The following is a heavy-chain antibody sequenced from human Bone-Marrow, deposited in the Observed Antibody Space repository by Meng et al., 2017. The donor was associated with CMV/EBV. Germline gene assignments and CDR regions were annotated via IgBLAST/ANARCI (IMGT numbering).Heavy chain of an antibody. CDR3: AKAAYSDYGYYYYGMDV. CDR2: ISTSGSAR. D-gene: IGHD5-12*01. V-gene: IGHV3-48*04. J-gene: IGHJ6*02. Sequence: GESLKISCAASGFTFSSYSMNWVRQAPGKGLEWVSCISTSGSARYFADSVKGRFTISRDNTKNSLYLQMSSLRAEDTAVYFCAKAAYSDYGYYYYGMDVWGQGTTVTVSS. CDR1: GFTFSSYS.